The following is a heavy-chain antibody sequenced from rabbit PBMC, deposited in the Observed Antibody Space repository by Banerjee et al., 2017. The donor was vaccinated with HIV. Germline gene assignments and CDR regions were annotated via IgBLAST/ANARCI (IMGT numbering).Heavy chain of an antibody. CDR1: GFTISSYS. V-gene: IGHV1S40*01. J-gene: IGHJ4*01. CDR3: ARDSDRYDDYGDCLDL. CDR2: ISVGGSA. D-gene: IGHD2-1*01. Sequence: QSLEESGGDLVKPGASLTLTCTASGFTISSYSMKWVRQAPGKGLEWIACISVGGSAYYASWAKGRFTISKTSSTTVTLQMTSLTAADTATYFCARDSDRYDDYGDCLDLWGPGTLVTVS.